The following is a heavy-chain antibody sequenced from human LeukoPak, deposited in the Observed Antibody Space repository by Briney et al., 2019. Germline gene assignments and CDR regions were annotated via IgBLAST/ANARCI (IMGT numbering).Heavy chain of an antibody. Sequence: GASVTVSCKASGYTFTRYYIHWLRQAPGQGIEWMGWIDPNTGGTNFAQKFQGGITMTRDTSINTVYVELNRLRSDDTAVYYCTKNQYSGTIITPLDPFDVWGQGTMVTVSS. CDR3: TKNQYSGTIITPLDPFDV. CDR2: IDPNTGGT. CDR1: GYTFTRYY. D-gene: IGHD3-10*01. J-gene: IGHJ3*01. V-gene: IGHV1-2*02.